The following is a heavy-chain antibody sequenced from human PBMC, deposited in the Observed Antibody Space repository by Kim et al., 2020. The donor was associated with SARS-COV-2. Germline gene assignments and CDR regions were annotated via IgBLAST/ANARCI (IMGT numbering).Heavy chain of an antibody. CDR1: GGSFSGYY. V-gene: IGHV4-34*01. J-gene: IGHJ5*02. D-gene: IGHD4-4*01. CDR3: ARDDYSNYDWFDP. Sequence: SETLSLTCAVYGGSFSGYYWSWIRQPPGKGLEWIGEINHSGSTNYNPSLKSRVTISVDTSKNQFSLKLSSVTAADTAVYYCARDDYSNYDWFDPWGQGTL. CDR2: INHSGST.